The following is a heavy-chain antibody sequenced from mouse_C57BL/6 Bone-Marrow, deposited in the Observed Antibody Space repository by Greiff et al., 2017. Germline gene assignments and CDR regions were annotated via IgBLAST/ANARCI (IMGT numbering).Heavy chain of an antibody. CDR2: IDPSDSYP. Sequence: QVKLQQPGAELVMPGASVTLSCKASGYTFPSYWMTWVKQRPGHGLEWIGEIDPSDSYPTSNQQFMGKSTLTVDKSSSTAYMQLSSLTSEDSAVYYCAREGASIYDGYYSCAMDDWGQGTSVTVSS. CDR1: GYTFPSYW. J-gene: IGHJ4*01. D-gene: IGHD2-3*01. CDR3: AREGASIYDGYYSCAMDD. V-gene: IGHV1-69*01.